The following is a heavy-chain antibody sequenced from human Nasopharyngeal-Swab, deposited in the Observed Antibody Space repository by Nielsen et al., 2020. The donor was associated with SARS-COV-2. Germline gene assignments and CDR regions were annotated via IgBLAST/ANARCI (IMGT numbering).Heavy chain of an antibody. J-gene: IGHJ4*02. CDR2: INHSGST. CDR1: GGSFSGYY. CDR3: ARGAAGYYDSSGYPYFDY. D-gene: IGHD3-22*01. V-gene: IGHV4-34*01. Sequence: SEILSLTCAVYGGSFSGYYWSWIRQPPGKGLEWIGEINHSGSTNYNPSLKSRVTISVDTSKNQFSLKLSSVTAADTAVYYCARGAAGYYDSSGYPYFDYWGQGTLVTVSS.